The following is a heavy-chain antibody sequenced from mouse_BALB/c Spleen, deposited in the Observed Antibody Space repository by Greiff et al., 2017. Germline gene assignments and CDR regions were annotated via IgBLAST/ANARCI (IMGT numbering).Heavy chain of an antibody. V-gene: IGHV14-4*02. D-gene: IGHD1-2*01. J-gene: IGHJ4*01. Sequence: VQLQQSGAELVRPGASVKLSCTASGFNIKDYYMHWVKQRPEQGLEWIGWIDPENGDTEYAPKFQGKATMTADTSSNTAYLQLSRLTSEDTAVYYCNPKSLLRLQMAMDYWGQGTSVTVSS. CDR3: NPKSLLRLQMAMDY. CDR1: GFNIKDYY. CDR2: IDPENGDT.